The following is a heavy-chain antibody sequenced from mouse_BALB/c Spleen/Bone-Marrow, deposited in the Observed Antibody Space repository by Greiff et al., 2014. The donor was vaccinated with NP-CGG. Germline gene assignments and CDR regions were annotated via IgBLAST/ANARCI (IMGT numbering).Heavy chain of an antibody. CDR3: ARVLRWSLDY. D-gene: IGHD6-2*01. CDR1: GYTFTSYT. Sequence: VQRVESGAELARPGASVKMSCKASGYTFTSYTMHWVKQRPGQGLEWIGFINPSSNYTNYTQKFKDKATLTADKSSSTAYMQLSSLTSEDSAVYYCARVLRWSLDYWGQGTTLTVSS. CDR2: INPSSNYT. V-gene: IGHV1-4*01. J-gene: IGHJ2*01.